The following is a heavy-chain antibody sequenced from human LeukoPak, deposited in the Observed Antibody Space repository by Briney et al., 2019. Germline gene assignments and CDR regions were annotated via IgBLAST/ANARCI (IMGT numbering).Heavy chain of an antibody. CDR3: AREGYDSSGYYPYYFDY. CDR1: GFTFSSYE. CDR2: ISSSGSTI. V-gene: IGHV3-48*03. Sequence: PGGSLRLSCAASGFTFSSYEMNWVRQAPGKGLEWVSYISSSGSTIYYADSVKGRFTISRDNAKNSLYLQMNSLRAEDTAVYYCAREGYDSSGYYPYYFDYWGQGTLVTVSS. D-gene: IGHD3-22*01. J-gene: IGHJ4*02.